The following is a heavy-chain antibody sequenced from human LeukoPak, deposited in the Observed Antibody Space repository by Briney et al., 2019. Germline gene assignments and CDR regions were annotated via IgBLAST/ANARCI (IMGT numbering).Heavy chain of an antibody. D-gene: IGHD2-2*01. J-gene: IGHJ4*02. CDR1: GGSISSGDYY. CDR2: IYHSGST. CDR3: ARHGGADIVVVPAAYHPIDY. V-gene: IGHV4-30-2*01. Sequence: PSETLSLTCTVSGGSISSGDYYWSWIRQPPGKGLEWIGYIYHSGSTYYNPSLKSRVTISVDRSKNQFSLKLSSVTAADTAVYYCARHGGADIVVVPAAYHPIDYWGQGTLVTVSS.